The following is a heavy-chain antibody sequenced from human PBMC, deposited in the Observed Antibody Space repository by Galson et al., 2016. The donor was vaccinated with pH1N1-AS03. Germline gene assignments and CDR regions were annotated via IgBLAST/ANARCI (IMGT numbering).Heavy chain of an antibody. CDR3: AKEGPVGASPNWYLDL. D-gene: IGHD1-26*01. V-gene: IGHV3-30*02. CDR1: GFTFSSYG. Sequence: SLRLSCAASGFTFSSYGMHWVRQAPGKGLEWVAVIRHDGSHKYYADSVKGRFTISRDNSDNTVFLQVNNLKPDDAAVYYCAKEGPVGASPNWYLDLWGRGTLVTVSP. J-gene: IGHJ2*01. CDR2: IRHDGSHK.